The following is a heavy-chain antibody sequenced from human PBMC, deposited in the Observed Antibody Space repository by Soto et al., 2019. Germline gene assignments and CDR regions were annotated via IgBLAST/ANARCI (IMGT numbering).Heavy chain of an antibody. J-gene: IGHJ4*02. CDR3: AIGGVSTRTFDY. Sequence: HGESLKISCKGSGDTFTTDLIGWGRQMPGKGLELLGILYPSDSDTRYRPSFQRQVTISADTSISSAYLQGSRLRASDTAMYYCAIGGVSTRTFDYWGQGTPVTVSS. CDR1: GDTFTTDL. D-gene: IGHD3-3*01. CDR2: LYPSDSDT. V-gene: IGHV5-51*01.